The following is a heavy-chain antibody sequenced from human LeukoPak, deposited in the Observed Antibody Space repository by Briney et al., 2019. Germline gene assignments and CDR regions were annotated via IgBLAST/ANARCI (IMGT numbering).Heavy chain of an antibody. V-gene: IGHV1-69*13. J-gene: IGHJ4*02. CDR2: IIPIFGTA. CDR3: ARDGPKNDMVTPY. D-gene: IGHD5-18*01. CDR1: GGTFSSYA. Sequence: ASVKVSCKASGGTFSSYAISWVRQAPGQGLEWMRGIIPIFGTANYAQKFQGRVTITADESTSTAYMELSSLRSEDTAVYYCARDGPKNDMVTPYWGQEPLVTVSS.